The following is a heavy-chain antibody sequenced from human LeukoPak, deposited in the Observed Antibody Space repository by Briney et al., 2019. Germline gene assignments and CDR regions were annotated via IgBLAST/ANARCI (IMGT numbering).Heavy chain of an antibody. Sequence: PGGSLRLSCAASGVTFSSYSMTWVRQAPRKGLEWVSYISLSSTTIYYADSVKGRFTISRDDAKNSLNLQMNSLRDEDTAVYYCARVSGWPWDHWGQGTLVPVSS. CDR3: ARVSGWPWDH. CDR2: ISLSSTTI. D-gene: IGHD2-15*01. CDR1: GVTFSSYS. V-gene: IGHV3-48*02. J-gene: IGHJ4*02.